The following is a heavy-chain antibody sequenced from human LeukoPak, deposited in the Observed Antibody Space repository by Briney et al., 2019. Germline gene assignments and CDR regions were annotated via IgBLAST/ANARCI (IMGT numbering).Heavy chain of an antibody. CDR1: GGSISSHY. Sequence: SETLSLTCTVSGGSISSHYWSWIRQPPGKGLEWIGYIYYSGSTNYNPSLKSRVTISVDTSKNQFSLRLSSVTAADTAVYYCARVAGAEYSSSSGTFDYWGQGTLVTVSS. D-gene: IGHD6-6*01. V-gene: IGHV4-59*11. CDR3: ARVAGAEYSSSSGTFDY. CDR2: IYYSGST. J-gene: IGHJ4*02.